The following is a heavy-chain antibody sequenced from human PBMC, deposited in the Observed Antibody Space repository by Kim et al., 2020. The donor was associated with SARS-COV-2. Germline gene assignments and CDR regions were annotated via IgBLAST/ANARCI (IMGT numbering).Heavy chain of an antibody. CDR2: IGGSGDDT. D-gene: IGHD5-12*01. CDR3: AKDGKSGYDAVNWFDT. Sequence: GGSLRLSCAASGFTFSTYAMSWVRQAPGKGLEWVAAIGGSGDDTNYADSVKGRFTISRDNSENTLYLQMESLRGDDTDVYYCAKDGKSGYDAVNWFDTWGQGTLVTVSS. J-gene: IGHJ5*02. V-gene: IGHV3-23*01. CDR1: GFTFSTYA.